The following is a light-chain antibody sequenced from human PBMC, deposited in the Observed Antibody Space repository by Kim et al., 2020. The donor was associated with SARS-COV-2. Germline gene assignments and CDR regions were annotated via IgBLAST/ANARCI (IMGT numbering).Light chain of an antibody. CDR1: QDISNY. V-gene: IGKV1-27*01. Sequence: SVGDRVTITCRASQDISNYLAWYQQKPGKVPKLLIYSASALQSGVPSRFSGSGSGTDFTLTISSLQPEDVATYYCQKYNSAPPWTFVQGTKVDIK. CDR2: SAS. J-gene: IGKJ1*01. CDR3: QKYNSAPPWT.